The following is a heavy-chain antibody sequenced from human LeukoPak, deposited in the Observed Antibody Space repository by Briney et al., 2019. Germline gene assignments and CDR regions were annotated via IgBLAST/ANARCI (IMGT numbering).Heavy chain of an antibody. Sequence: GGSLRLSCAASGFTFSSYSMNWVRQAPGKGLEWVSSISSSSSYIYYADSVKGRFTISRDNAKNSLYLQMNSLRAEDTAVYYCARDASGQQLVNYYYYYDMDVWGKGTTVTVSS. D-gene: IGHD6-13*01. CDR3: ARDASGQQLVNYYYYYDMDV. CDR2: ISSSSSYI. CDR1: GFTFSSYS. V-gene: IGHV3-21*01. J-gene: IGHJ6*03.